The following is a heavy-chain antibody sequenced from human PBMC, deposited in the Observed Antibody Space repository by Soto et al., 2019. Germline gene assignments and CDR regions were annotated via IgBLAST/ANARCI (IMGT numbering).Heavy chain of an antibody. J-gene: IGHJ4*02. CDR3: AKGRGDFWSGYYTRRAGFDY. CDR1: GFTFSSYA. Sequence: GGSLRLSCAASGFTFSSYAMSWVRQAPGKGLEWVSAISGSGGSTYYADSVKGRFTISRDNSKNTLYLQMNSLRAEDTAVYYCAKGRGDFWSGYYTRRAGFDYWGQGTLVTVSS. V-gene: IGHV3-23*01. CDR2: ISGSGGST. D-gene: IGHD3-3*01.